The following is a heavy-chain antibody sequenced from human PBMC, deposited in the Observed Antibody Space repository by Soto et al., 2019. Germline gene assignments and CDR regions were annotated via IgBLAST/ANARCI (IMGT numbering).Heavy chain of an antibody. V-gene: IGHV3-33*01. CDR2: VYYDGSNQ. Sequence: QVQLVESGGGVVQPGTSLRLSCAASGFTFKNYGMHWVRQAPGKGLEWVAVVYYDGSNQYYADSVKGRFTISRDNYKNTLYLQMNSLSVDDTAMYYCARDLSDYWGQGTLVTVSS. CDR1: GFTFKNYG. CDR3: ARDLSDY. J-gene: IGHJ4*02.